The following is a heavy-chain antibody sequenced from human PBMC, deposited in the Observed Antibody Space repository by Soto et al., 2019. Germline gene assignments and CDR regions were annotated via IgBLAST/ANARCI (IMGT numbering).Heavy chain of an antibody. D-gene: IGHD2-2*01. CDR1: GGSFSGYY. CDR2: INHSGST. J-gene: IGHJ5*02. V-gene: IGHV4-34*01. CDR3: ARELRYCSSTSCYRGLNWFDP. Sequence: SETLSLTCAVYGGSFSGYYWSWIRQPPGKGLEWIGEINHSGSTNYNPSLKSRVTISVDTSKNQFSLKLSSVTAADTAVYYCARELRYCSSTSCYRGLNWFDPWGQGTLVTVS.